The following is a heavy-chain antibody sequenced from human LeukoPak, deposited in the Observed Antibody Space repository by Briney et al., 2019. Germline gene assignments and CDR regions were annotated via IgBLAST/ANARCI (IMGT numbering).Heavy chain of an antibody. D-gene: IGHD3-9*01. J-gene: IGHJ3*02. CDR2: INPSGGST. CDR3: ARSSAYYNEADI. V-gene: IGHV1-46*01. Sequence: SVKVSCKTSGYTFTSYYIHWVRQAPGLGLEWLGIINPSGGSTTYAQKFQGRVTMTTDTSTSTVYMELTSLRSDDTAVYYCARSSAYYNEADIWGQGTMVTVSS. CDR1: GYTFTSYY.